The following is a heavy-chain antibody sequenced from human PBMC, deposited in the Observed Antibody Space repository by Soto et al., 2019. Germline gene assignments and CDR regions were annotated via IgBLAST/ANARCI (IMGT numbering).Heavy chain of an antibody. Sequence: PGGSLRLSCAASGFTFSDHYMDWVRQAPGKGLEWVGRTRNKANSYTTEYAASVKGRFTISRDDSKNSLYLQMNSLKTEDTALYYCVRVSGSYYYDYWGQGTLVTVSS. CDR1: GFTFSDHY. CDR3: VRVSGSYYYDY. D-gene: IGHD3-10*01. J-gene: IGHJ4*02. CDR2: TRNKANSYTT. V-gene: IGHV3-72*01.